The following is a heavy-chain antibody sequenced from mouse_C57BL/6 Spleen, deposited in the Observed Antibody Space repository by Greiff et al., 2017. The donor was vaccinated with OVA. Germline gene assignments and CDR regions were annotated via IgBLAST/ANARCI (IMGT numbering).Heavy chain of an antibody. CDR2: IDPETGGT. V-gene: IGHV1-15*01. Sequence: VQLQQSGAELVRPGASVTLSCKASGYTFPDYEMHWVKQTPVHGLEWIGAIDPETGGTAYNQKFKGKAILTADKSSSTAYMELRSLTSEDSAVYYCTRAEGSYYDPFAYWGQGTLVTVSA. D-gene: IGHD2-10*01. J-gene: IGHJ3*01. CDR1: GYTFPDYE. CDR3: TRAEGSYYDPFAY.